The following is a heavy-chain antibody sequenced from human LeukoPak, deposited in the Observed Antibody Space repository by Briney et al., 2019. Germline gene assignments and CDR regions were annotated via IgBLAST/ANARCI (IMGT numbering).Heavy chain of an antibody. J-gene: IGHJ4*02. Sequence: PGGSLRLACAASGFIFSSYGMSWVRQAPGKGLEWVSSMNSGGTPYYADSVKGRFTISRDNSKNTLYLQMFSLRDEDTAAYYCAKAAGGSCRGTSCLYYFDSWGLGTLVTVSS. V-gene: IGHV3-23*01. CDR1: GFIFSSYG. D-gene: IGHD2-2*01. CDR2: MNSGGTP. CDR3: AKAAGGSCRGTSCLYYFDS.